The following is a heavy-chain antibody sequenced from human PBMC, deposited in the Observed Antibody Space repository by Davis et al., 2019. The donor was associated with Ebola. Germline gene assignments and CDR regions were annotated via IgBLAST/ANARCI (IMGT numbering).Heavy chain of an antibody. CDR2: IYYSGIT. V-gene: IGHV4-59*11. Sequence: SETLSLTCTVSGGSINSHYWSWIRQPPGEGLEWIGYIYYSGITNYNPSLKSRVTISVDTSKNQFSLKLSSVTAADTAVYYCARADYGSGSYFNAYYYMDVWGKGTTVTVSS. CDR1: GGSINSHY. D-gene: IGHD3-10*01. J-gene: IGHJ6*03. CDR3: ARADYGSGSYFNAYYYMDV.